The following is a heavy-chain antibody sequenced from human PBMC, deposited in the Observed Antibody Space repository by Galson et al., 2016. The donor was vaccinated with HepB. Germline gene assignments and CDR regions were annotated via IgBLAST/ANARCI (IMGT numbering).Heavy chain of an antibody. CDR2: ISAYNGNT. V-gene: IGHV1-18*01. J-gene: IGHJ4*02. Sequence: SVKVSCKASGYTFTNYGISWVRQAPGQGLEWMGWISAYNGNTNYAQNLQGRVTMTTDTSTSTAYMGLGSLRSDDTAVYFCARGVRRAFYYDSSGYLVYFDYWGQGTLVTVSS. CDR3: ARGVRRAFYYDSSGYLVYFDY. CDR1: GYTFTNYG. D-gene: IGHD3-22*01.